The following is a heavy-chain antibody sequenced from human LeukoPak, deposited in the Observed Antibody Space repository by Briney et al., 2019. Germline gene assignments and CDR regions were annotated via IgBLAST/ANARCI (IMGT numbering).Heavy chain of an antibody. CDR2: ISSSSSYI. V-gene: IGHV3-21*01. CDR3: ARRQYSSSWHFDY. Sequence: GGSLRLSCAASGFTFSSYSMNWVRQAPGKGLEWVSSISSSSSYIYYADSVKGRFTISRDNAKNSLYLQMNSLRAEDTAVYYCARRQYSSSWHFDYWGQGTLVTVSS. J-gene: IGHJ4*02. CDR1: GFTFSSYS. D-gene: IGHD6-13*01.